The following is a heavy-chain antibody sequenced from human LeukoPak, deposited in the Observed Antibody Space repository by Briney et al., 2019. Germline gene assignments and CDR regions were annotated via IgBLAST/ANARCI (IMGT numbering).Heavy chain of an antibody. D-gene: IGHD3-3*01. CDR3: ARDRVNFGYYYYGMDV. Sequence: GGSLRLSCEASGFTFSSYWMSWVRQAPGKGLEWVSVIYSGGSTYYADSVKGRFTISRDNSKNTLYLQMNSLRAEDTAVYYCARDRVNFGYYYYGMDVWGQGTTVTVSS. CDR1: GFTFSSYW. CDR2: IYSGGST. V-gene: IGHV3-53*01. J-gene: IGHJ6*02.